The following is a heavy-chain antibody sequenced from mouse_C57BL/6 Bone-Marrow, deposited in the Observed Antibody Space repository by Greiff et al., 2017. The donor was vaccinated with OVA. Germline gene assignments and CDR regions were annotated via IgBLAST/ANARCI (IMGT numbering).Heavy chain of an antibody. CDR1: GYTFTSYW. J-gene: IGHJ2*01. Sequence: QVQLKQPGAELVKPGASVKLSCKASGYTFTSYWMHWVKQRPGQGLEWIGMIHPNSGSTNYNEKFKSKATLTVDKSSSTAYMQLSSLTSEDSAGDYCARRGTEGLYFDYWGQGTTLTVSS. CDR2: IHPNSGST. V-gene: IGHV1-64*01. D-gene: IGHD3-3*01. CDR3: ARRGTEGLYFDY.